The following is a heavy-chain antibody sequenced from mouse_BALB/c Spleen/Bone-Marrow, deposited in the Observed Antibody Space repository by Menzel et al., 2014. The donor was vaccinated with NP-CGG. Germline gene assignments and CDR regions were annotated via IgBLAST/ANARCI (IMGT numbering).Heavy chain of an antibody. D-gene: IGHD1-1*01. CDR3: ARLYYYGLQDY. CDR1: GFDFSRYW. Sequence: EVKVEESGGGLVQPGGSLKLSCAASGFDFSRYWMSWVRQAPGKGLEWIGEIDPDSSTVNYTPSLKDKFIISRDNAKNTLYLQMSKVRSEDTALYYCARLYYYGLQDYWGQGTTLTVSS. J-gene: IGHJ2*01. V-gene: IGHV4-1*02. CDR2: IDPDSSTV.